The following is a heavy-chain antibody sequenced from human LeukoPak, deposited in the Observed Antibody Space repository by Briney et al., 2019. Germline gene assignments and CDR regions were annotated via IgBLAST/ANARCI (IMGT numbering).Heavy chain of an antibody. Sequence: GGSLRLSCAASGFTFSSYAMSWVRQAPGKGLEWVSAISGSGGSTYYADSVKGRFTIPRDNSKNTLYLQMNSLRAEDTAVYYCARNSGDYYYYGMDVWGQGTTVTVSS. CDR2: ISGSGGST. V-gene: IGHV3-23*01. D-gene: IGHD4/OR15-4a*01. CDR1: GFTFSSYA. J-gene: IGHJ6*02. CDR3: ARNSGDYYYYGMDV.